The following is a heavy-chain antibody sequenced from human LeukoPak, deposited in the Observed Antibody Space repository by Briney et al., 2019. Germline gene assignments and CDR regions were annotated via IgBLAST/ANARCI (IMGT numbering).Heavy chain of an antibody. J-gene: IGHJ4*02. V-gene: IGHV3-21*01. D-gene: IGHD3-3*01. CDR2: ISSSSSYI. CDR1: GFTFSSYS. Sequence: GGSLRLSCATSGFTFSSYSMNWVRQAPGKGLEWVSSISSSSSYIYYADSVKGRFTISRDNAKNSLYLQMNSLRAEDTAVYYCAREKNDFWSGYYSGYWGQGTLVTVSS. CDR3: AREKNDFWSGYYSGY.